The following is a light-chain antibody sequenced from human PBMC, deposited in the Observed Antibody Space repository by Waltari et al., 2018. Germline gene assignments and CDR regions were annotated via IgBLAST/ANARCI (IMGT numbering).Light chain of an antibody. CDR1: QTVFTS. V-gene: IGKV3-11*01. Sequence: EIVLTQSPATLSLSPGERATLSCRASQTVFTSLPWYQQKPGQAPSLLLYGASSRATGIPARFSGSGSGTDFTLAISSLEPEDFAVYYCQQRSHWPPEYTFGQGTKLEIK. CDR3: QQRSHWPPEYT. CDR2: GAS. J-gene: IGKJ2*01.